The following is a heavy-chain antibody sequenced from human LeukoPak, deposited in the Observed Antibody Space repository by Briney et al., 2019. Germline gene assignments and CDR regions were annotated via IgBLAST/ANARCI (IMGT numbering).Heavy chain of an antibody. D-gene: IGHD6-19*01. V-gene: IGHV3-23*01. CDR3: AKDGGSYSSGWYLFDY. CDR2: ISGSGGST. J-gene: IGHJ4*02. CDR1: GFTFSSYA. Sequence: QTGGSLRLSCAASGFTFSSYAMSWFRQAPGKGLEWVSAISGSGGSTYYADSVKGRFTISRDNSKNTLYLQMNSLRAEDTAVYYCAKDGGSYSSGWYLFDYWGQGTLVTVSS.